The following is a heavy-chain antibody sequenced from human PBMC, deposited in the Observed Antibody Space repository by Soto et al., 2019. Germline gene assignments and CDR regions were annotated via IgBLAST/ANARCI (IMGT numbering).Heavy chain of an antibody. CDR1: GGTFSSYA. CDR3: VSSVAKYYYYGMDV. V-gene: IGHV1-69*12. D-gene: IGHD5-12*01. CDR2: IIPIFGTA. Sequence: QVQLVQSGAEVKKPGPSVKVSCKASGGTFSSYAISWGRQAPGQGLEWMGGIIPIFGTANYAQKFQGRVTITADESTSTAYMELSSLRSEDTAVYYCVSSVAKYYYYGMDVWGQGTTVTVSS. J-gene: IGHJ6*02.